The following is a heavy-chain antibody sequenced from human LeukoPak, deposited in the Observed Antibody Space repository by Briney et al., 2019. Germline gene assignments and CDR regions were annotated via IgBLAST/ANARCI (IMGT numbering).Heavy chain of an antibody. J-gene: IGHJ4*02. CDR3: ATDPRIAAR. CDR2: IYHSGST. D-gene: IGHD6-6*01. V-gene: IGHV4-4*02. CDR1: GGSISSSNW. Sequence: KSSETLSLTCAVSGGSISSSNWWSWVRQPPGKGLEWIGQIYHSGSTNYNPSLKGRVAISVDKSKNQFSLKLSSVTAADTAVYYCATDPRIAARWGQGTLVTVSS.